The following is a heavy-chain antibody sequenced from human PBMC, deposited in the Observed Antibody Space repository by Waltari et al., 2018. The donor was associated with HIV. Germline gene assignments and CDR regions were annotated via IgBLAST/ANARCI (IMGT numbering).Heavy chain of an antibody. D-gene: IGHD3-16*01. J-gene: IGHJ6*02. CDR2: IYGGDSDT. Sequence: VQLVQSGADGKKPGESLKIPCRGSGSRFPNHWIGWVREMPGKGLEWMGIIYGGDSDTTYSPSFQGQVTISADKSTSTAYLQWSSLKASDTAMYYCARLAWGTAVDRGNYYHGMDVWGQGTTVTVSS. CDR3: ARLAWGTAVDRGNYYHGMDV. CDR1: GSRFPNHW. V-gene: IGHV5-51*01.